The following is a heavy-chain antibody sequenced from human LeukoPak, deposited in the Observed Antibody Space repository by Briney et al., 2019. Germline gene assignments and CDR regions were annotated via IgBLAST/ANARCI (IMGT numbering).Heavy chain of an antibody. CDR1: GYTLTELS. Sequence: ASVKVSCKVSGYTLTELSMHWVRQAPGKGLEWMGGFDPEDGETTYAQKFQGRVTMTEDTSTDTAYMELSSLRSEDTAVYYCARVITMRDAFDIWGQGTMVTVSS. D-gene: IGHD3-10*01. CDR2: FDPEDGET. J-gene: IGHJ3*02. CDR3: ARVITMRDAFDI. V-gene: IGHV1-24*01.